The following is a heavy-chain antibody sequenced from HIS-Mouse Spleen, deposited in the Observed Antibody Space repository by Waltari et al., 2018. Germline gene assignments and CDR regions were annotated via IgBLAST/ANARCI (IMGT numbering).Heavy chain of an antibody. CDR3: ARGGIAARPKAFDI. D-gene: IGHD6-6*01. CDR1: GCTFSPYA. V-gene: IGHV3-30*04. J-gene: IGHJ3*02. Sequence: QVQLVESGGGVVQPGRSLRLPWAASGCTFSPYACHWVRQAPGKGLEWVAVISYDGSNKYYADSVKGRFTISRDNSKNTLYLQMNSLRAEDTAVYYCARGGIAARPKAFDIWGQGTMVTVSS. CDR2: ISYDGSNK.